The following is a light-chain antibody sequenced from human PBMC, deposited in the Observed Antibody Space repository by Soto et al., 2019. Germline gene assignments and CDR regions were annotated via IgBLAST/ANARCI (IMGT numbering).Light chain of an antibody. CDR3: QQRSKWPPKIT. CDR2: DAS. CDR1: QSVSIY. J-gene: IGKJ5*01. V-gene: IGKV3-11*01. Sequence: EIVLTQSPATLSLSLGERAPLSCRASQSVSIYLAWYQQKPGQAPRLLIYDASTRATGIPARFSGSVSGTDFTLTISSLEPEDFAVYYCQQRSKWPPKITFGQGTRLEIK.